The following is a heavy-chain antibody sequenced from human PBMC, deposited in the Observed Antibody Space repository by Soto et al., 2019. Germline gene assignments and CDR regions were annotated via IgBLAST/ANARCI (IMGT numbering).Heavy chain of an antibody. J-gene: IGHJ4*02. V-gene: IGHV3-21*01. CDR1: GFTFSSYS. CDR2: ISSSSSYI. Sequence: GGSLRLSCAASGFTFSSYSMNWVRQAPGKGLEWVSSISSSSSYIYYADSLKGRFTISRDNAKNSLYLQMNSLRAEDTAVYYCARGSFTLGGVVRDWGQGTLVTVSS. D-gene: IGHD3-16*01. CDR3: ARGSFTLGGVVRD.